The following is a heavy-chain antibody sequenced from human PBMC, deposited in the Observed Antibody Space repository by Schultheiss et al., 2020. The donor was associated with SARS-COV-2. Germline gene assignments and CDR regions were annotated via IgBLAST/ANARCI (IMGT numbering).Heavy chain of an antibody. Sequence: GESLKISCAASGFTFSSYSMNWVRQAPGKGLEWVSSISSSSSYIYYADSVKGRFTISRDNSKNTLYLQMNYLRAEDTAVYYCVSPAAIQHDAFDIWGQGTMVTVSS. V-gene: IGHV3-21*01. CDR2: ISSSSSYI. CDR1: GFTFSSYS. J-gene: IGHJ3*02. D-gene: IGHD2-2*02. CDR3: VSPAAIQHDAFDI.